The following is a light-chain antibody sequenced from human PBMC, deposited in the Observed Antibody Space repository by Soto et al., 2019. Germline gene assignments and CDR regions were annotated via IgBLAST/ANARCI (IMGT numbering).Light chain of an antibody. CDR1: QSISIW. CDR2: KAS. V-gene: IGKV1-5*03. Sequence: DIQMTQSPSTLSASVGDRVTITCRASQSISIWLAWYQQKPGKAPHILIYKASSLESGVPSRLCGSASGTAFFITISSLQPDDFATYYCQQYSNYTPITFGEGTKVDIK. CDR3: QQYSNYTPIT. J-gene: IGKJ4*01.